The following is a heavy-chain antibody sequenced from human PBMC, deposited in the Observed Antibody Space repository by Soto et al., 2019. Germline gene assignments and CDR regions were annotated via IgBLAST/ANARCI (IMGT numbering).Heavy chain of an antibody. V-gene: IGHV3-23*01. CDR2: ISGSGGST. CDR1: GLTLSSYA. CDR3: AKDPSYDINNWFDP. D-gene: IGHD3-9*01. Sequence: GGPRRLSCAASGLTLSSYAMTLVRQAPGKGLEWVSAISGSGGSTYYADSVKGRFTISRDNSKNTLYLQMNSLRAEDTAVYYCAKDPSYDINNWFDPWGQGTLVTVSS. J-gene: IGHJ5*02.